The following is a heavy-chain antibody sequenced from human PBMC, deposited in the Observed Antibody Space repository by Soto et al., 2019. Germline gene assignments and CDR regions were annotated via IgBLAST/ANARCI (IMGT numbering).Heavy chain of an antibody. D-gene: IGHD3-22*01. CDR3: AKDFQYYYDSSGYYLHY. V-gene: IGHV3-30*18. CDR1: GFTFSSYG. Sequence: LRLSCAASGFTFSSYGMHWVRQAPGKGLEWVAVISYDGSNKYYADSVKGRFTISRDNSKNTLYLQMNSLRAEDTAVYYCAKDFQYYYDSSGYYLHYWGQGTLVTVSS. CDR2: ISYDGSNK. J-gene: IGHJ4*02.